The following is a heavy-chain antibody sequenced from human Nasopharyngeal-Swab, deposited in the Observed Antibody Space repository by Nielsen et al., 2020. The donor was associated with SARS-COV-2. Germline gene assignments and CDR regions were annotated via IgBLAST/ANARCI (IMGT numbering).Heavy chain of an antibody. CDR1: GGSVSSGSYY. CDR3: ARQGSSSRTFDY. CDR2: INHSGST. V-gene: IGHV4-61*01. J-gene: IGHJ4*02. Sequence: SETLSLTCTVSGGSVSSGSYYWSWIRQPPGKGLEWIGEINHSGSTNYNPSLKSRVTISVATSKNQFSLKLSSVTAADTAVYYCARQGSSSRTFDYWGQGTLVTVSS. D-gene: IGHD6-13*01.